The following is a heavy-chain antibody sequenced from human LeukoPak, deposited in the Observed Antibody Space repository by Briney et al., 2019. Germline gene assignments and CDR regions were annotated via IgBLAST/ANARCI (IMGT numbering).Heavy chain of an antibody. V-gene: IGHV1-18*01. CDR3: ARVRAARPEEDDFDY. D-gene: IGHD6-6*01. CDR2: ISAYNGNT. CDR1: GYTFTSYG. J-gene: IGHJ4*02. Sequence: EASVKVSCKASGYTFTSYGISWVRRAPGQGLEWMGWISAYNGNTNYAQKLQGRVTMTTDTSTSTAYMELRSLRSDDTAVYYCARVRAARPEEDDFDYWGKGTLVTVSS.